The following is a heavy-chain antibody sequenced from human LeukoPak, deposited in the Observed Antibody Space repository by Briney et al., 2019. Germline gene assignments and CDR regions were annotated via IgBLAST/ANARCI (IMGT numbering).Heavy chain of an antibody. V-gene: IGHV3-21*01. CDR1: GFTFSGYG. CDR2: ISSGGSYM. J-gene: IGHJ2*01. Sequence: GGSLRLSCAASGFTFSGYGMNWVRQAPGKGLEWVSSISSGGSYMYYADSLKGRFTISRDNAKNSLYLQMNSLRAEDTAVYYCARVGAKGGWYFDLWGRGTLVTISS. CDR3: ARVGAKGGWYFDL. D-gene: IGHD3-10*01.